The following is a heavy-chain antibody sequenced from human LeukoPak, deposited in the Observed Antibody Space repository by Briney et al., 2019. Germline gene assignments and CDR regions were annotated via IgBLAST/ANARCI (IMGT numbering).Heavy chain of an antibody. D-gene: IGHD4-11*01. CDR1: GFTFSSYA. J-gene: IGHJ6*03. V-gene: IGHV3-23*01. CDR3: AKWGRDSNYANDYYYYMDV. Sequence: GGSLRLSCAASGFTFSSYAMSWVRQAPGKGLQWVSIISGSGTAKYNADSVKGRSTIARDNSKNTLYLKMNSLRAEDTAVYYCAKWGRDSNYANDYYYYMDVWGKGTTVTVSS. CDR2: ISGSGTAK.